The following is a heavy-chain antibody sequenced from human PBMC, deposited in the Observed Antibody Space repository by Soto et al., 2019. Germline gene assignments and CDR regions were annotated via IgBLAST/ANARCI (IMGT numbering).Heavy chain of an antibody. V-gene: IGHV1-2*02. D-gene: IGHD2-21*02. J-gene: IGHJ4*02. CDR3: ARQLAYCGGDCYSEPIDY. CDR1: GYTFTGYY. CDR2: INPNSGGT. Sequence: GASVKVSCKTFGYTFTGYYIHWVRQAPGQGLEWMGWINPNSGGTNYAQKFRGRVTMTRDTSISTAYMELSRLRSDDTAVYYCARQLAYCGGDCYSEPIDYWGQGTLVTVSS.